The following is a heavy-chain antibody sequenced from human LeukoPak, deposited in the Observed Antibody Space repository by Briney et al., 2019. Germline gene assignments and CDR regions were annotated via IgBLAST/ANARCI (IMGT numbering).Heavy chain of an antibody. CDR3: ASRRDSTNFDY. CDR2: IYTSGST. V-gene: IGHV4-61*02. Sequence: SETLSLTCTVSGGSISSGSHYWSWIRQPAGKGLEWIGRIYTSGSTNYNPSLKSRVTISVDTSKNQFSLKLSSVTAADTAVYYCASRRDSTNFDYWGQGTLVTVSS. D-gene: IGHD6-13*01. J-gene: IGHJ4*02. CDR1: GGSISSGSHY.